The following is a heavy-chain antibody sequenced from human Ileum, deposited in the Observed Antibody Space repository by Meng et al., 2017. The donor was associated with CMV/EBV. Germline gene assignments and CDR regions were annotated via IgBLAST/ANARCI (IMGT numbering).Heavy chain of an antibody. Sequence: GSLRLSCTVSGGSISSYYWSWIRQPPGKGLEWIGYIYYSGSTNYNPSLKSRVTISVDTSKNQFSLKLSSVTAADTAVYYCARALIVPAAFDYWGQGTRVTGYS. CDR3: ARALIVPAAFDY. V-gene: IGHV4-59*01. J-gene: IGHJ4*02. D-gene: IGHD2-2*01. CDR1: GGSISSYY. CDR2: IYYSGST.